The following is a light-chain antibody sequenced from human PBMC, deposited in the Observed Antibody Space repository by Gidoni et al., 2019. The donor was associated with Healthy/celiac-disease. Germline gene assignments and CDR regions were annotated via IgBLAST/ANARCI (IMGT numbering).Light chain of an antibody. CDR1: QSVLYSSNNKNY. Sequence: DIVMTHSPDSRAVSLGERATINCKSSQSVLYSSNNKNYLAWYQQKPGQPPKLLIYWASTRESGVPDRFSGSGSGTDFTLTISSLQAEDVAVYYCQQYYSTPYTFGQGTKLEIK. CDR3: QQYYSTPYT. J-gene: IGKJ2*01. CDR2: WAS. V-gene: IGKV4-1*01.